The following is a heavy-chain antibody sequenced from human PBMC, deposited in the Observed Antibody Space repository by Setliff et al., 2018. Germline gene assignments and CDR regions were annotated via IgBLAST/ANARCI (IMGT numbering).Heavy chain of an antibody. J-gene: IGHJ4*02. V-gene: IGHV3-7*01. CDR3: ARFACSGGSCYLSSSDY. CDR1: GFTFNSYW. D-gene: IGHD2-15*01. Sequence: HPGGSLRLSCAASGFTFNSYWMAWVRQAPGKGLEWVANINQGGSDQFYVESVKGRFTISRDNAKNSLYLQMNSLRAEDTAVYYCARFACSGGSCYLSSSDYWGQGTLVTAPQ. CDR2: INQGGSDQ.